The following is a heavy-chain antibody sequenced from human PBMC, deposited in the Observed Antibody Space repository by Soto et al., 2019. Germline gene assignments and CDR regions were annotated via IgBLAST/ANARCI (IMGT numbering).Heavy chain of an antibody. D-gene: IGHD2-21*01. Sequence: QVQLVQSGAEVKKPGASVRVYCKASGYTFTSYYMYWVRQAPGQGLEWMGIINPSGGSTSYAQKFQGRVTMTRDTSTSTVYMELSSLRSADTAVYYCAPVVNAGGGFDPWGQGTLVTVSS. CDR1: GYTFTSYY. J-gene: IGHJ5*02. CDR2: INPSGGST. V-gene: IGHV1-46*01. CDR3: APVVNAGGGFDP.